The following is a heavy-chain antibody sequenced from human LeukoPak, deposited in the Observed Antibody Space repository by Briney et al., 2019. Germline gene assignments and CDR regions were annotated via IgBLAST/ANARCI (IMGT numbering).Heavy chain of an antibody. J-gene: IGHJ6*02. V-gene: IGHV7-4-1*02. CDR3: ARGQNPVLMDV. Sequence: ASVKVSCKASGYTFTTYAMNWVRQAPGQGLEWMGWINTNTGNPTYAQGFTGRFVFSLDTSVSTADLQISSLKAEDTAVYYCARGQNPVLMDVWGQGTTVTVSS. CDR2: INTNTGNP. D-gene: IGHD1-14*01. CDR1: GYTFTTYA.